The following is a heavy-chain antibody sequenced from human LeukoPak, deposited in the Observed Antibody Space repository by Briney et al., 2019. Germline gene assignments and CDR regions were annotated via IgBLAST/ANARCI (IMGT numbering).Heavy chain of an antibody. CDR2: ISAYNGNT. J-gene: IGHJ6*03. Sequence: ASVKVSCKASGYTFTSYGISWVRQAPGQGLEWMGWISAYNGNTNYAQKLQGRVTMTTDTSTSTAYMELRSLRSDDTAVYYCARESTYYYGSGTAYYYYYYMDVWGKGTTVTVSS. CDR1: GYTFTSYG. CDR3: ARESTYYYGSGTAYYYYYYMDV. V-gene: IGHV1-18*01. D-gene: IGHD3-10*01.